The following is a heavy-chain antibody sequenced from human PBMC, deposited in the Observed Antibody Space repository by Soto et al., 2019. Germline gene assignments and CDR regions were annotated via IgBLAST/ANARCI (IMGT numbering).Heavy chain of an antibody. CDR3: TRENIAHSDGIHDAFDI. CDR2: MNPKSGGA. CDR1: GYTFTDYY. V-gene: IGHV1-2*02. D-gene: IGHD5-18*01. J-gene: IGHJ3*02. Sequence: ASVKVSCKTSGYTFTDYYTHWVRQAPGQGLEWMGWMNPKSGGAYFAQKFQGRVTLTRDTSIGTAYIEVNSLTSGDTAVYFCTRENIAHSDGIHDAFDILGQRTTVIVSS.